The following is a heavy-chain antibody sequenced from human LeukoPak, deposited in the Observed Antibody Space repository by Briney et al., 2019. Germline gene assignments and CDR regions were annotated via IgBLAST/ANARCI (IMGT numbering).Heavy chain of an antibody. CDR1: GGSFSGYY. D-gene: IGHD6-13*01. CDR3: ARGSSSWYLYYYYMDV. J-gene: IGHJ6*03. Sequence: PSETLSLTCAVYGGSFSGYYWSWIRQPPGKGLEWIGEINHSGSTNYNPSLKSRVTISVDTPKNQFSLKLSSVTAADTAVYYCARGSSSWYLYYYYMDVWGKGTTVTVSS. CDR2: INHSGST. V-gene: IGHV4-34*01.